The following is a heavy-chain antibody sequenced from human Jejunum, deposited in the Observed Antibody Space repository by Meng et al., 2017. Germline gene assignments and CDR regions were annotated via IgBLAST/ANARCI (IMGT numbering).Heavy chain of an antibody. CDR3: ARHTGNLGLDY. CDR2: INTNTGNA. D-gene: IGHD4-23*01. J-gene: IGHJ4*02. CDR1: GYTFSSQP. Sequence: VPLVQSESELKKPGASVKVSCNASGYTFSSQPLHRVQQAPGQGLEWIGWINTNTGNANYGPDFTGRFVFTLDTSVSTAYLQISSLSAEDTAVYYCARHTGNLGLDYWGQGTLVTVSS. V-gene: IGHV7-4-1*02.